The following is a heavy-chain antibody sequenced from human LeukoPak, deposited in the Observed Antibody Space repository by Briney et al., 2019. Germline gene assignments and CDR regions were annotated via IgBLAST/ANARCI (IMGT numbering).Heavy chain of an antibody. V-gene: IGHV3-NL1*01. J-gene: IGHJ4*02. Sequence: GGSLRLPCAASGFPFSSFGIHWVRQAPGKGLEWISVIYRGSSTYYADSVKGRFTISRDSSKNTLNLQMNSLRAEDTAVYYCTSLAEDPQSLPGGFDYWGQGTLVTVSS. CDR1: GFPFSSFG. CDR3: TSLAEDPQSLPGGFDY. CDR2: IYRGSST. D-gene: IGHD7-27*01.